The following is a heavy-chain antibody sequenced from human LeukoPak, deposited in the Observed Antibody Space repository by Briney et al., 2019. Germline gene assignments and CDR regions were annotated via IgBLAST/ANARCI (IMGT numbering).Heavy chain of an antibody. CDR3: ARYSSSWYYFDY. V-gene: IGHV4-4*07. CDR1: GGSINSYY. CDR2: IYSSGST. J-gene: IGHJ4*02. D-gene: IGHD6-13*01. Sequence: PSETLSFTCTVSGGSINSYYWSWIRQPAGKGLEWIGRIYSSGSTNYNPSLKSRVSMSVDTSKNQFSLKLTSVTAADTAVYYCARYSSSWYYFDYWGQGTLVTVSS.